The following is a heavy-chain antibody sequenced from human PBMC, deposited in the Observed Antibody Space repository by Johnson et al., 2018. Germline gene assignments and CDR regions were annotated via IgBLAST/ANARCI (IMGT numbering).Heavy chain of an antibody. CDR1: GFTFSNYG. V-gene: IGHV3-33*01. CDR2: IWYDGSNK. CDR3: AREESGSNAFDI. J-gene: IGHJ3*02. D-gene: IGHD3-3*01. Sequence: QVQLVQSGGGVVQPGRSLRLSCAASGFTFSNYGMHWVRQAPGKGLEWVAVIWYDGSNKYYADSVKGRFTISRDNSKNTLYLQMNSPRAEDTAVYYCAREESGSNAFDIWGQGTMVTVSS.